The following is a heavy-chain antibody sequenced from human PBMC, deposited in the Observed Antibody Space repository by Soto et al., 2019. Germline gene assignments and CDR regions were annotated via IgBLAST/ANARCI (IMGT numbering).Heavy chain of an antibody. CDR3: ARDPICSGGSCYDY. Sequence: EVQLVESGGGLVQPGGSLRLSCAASGFTFSRYWMTWVRQAPGKGLEWVANIKQDGSEIYYVDSVKCRFTISRDNAENSLYLQLNSLRAEDTAVYYCARDPICSGGSCYDYWGQGTLVTVSS. J-gene: IGHJ4*02. D-gene: IGHD2-15*01. V-gene: IGHV3-7*01. CDR2: IKQDGSEI. CDR1: GFTFSRYW.